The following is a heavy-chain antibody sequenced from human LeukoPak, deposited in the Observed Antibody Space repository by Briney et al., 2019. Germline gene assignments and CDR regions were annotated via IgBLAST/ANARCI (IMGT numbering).Heavy chain of an antibody. CDR3: ARDRANEGDFDY. Sequence: GGSLRLSCAASGFTVSSNYMSWVRQAPGKGLEWVSVIYSGGSTYNADSVKGRFTISRDNSKNTLYLQMNSLRAEDTAVYYCARDRANEGDFDYWGQGTLVTVSS. CDR2: IYSGGST. CDR1: GFTVSSNY. V-gene: IGHV3-66*01. J-gene: IGHJ4*02.